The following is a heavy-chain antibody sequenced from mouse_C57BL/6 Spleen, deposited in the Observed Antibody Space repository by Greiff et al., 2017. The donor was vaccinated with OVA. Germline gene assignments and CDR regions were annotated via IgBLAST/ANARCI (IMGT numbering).Heavy chain of an antibody. D-gene: IGHD2-3*01. V-gene: IGHV1-54*01. CDR2: INPGSGGT. J-gene: IGHJ3*01. CDR1: GYAFTNYL. Sequence: QVQLQQSGAELVRPGTSVKVSCKASGYAFTNYLIEWVKQRPGQGLEWIGVINPGSGGTNYNEKFKGKATLTADKSSSTAYMQLSSLTSEDSAVDFCARRGAYDGYYDWFAYWGQGTLVTVSA. CDR3: ARRGAYDGYYDWFAY.